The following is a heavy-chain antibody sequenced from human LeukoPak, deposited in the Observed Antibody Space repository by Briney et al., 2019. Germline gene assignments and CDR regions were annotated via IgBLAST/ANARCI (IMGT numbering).Heavy chain of an antibody. CDR2: MNPNSGST. J-gene: IGHJ4*02. V-gene: IGHV1-8*03. CDR3: ARGRSTGYPCYFEY. CDR1: GYTFTSYD. D-gene: IGHD5-12*01. Sequence: GSVKVSFQSSGYTFTSYDINWVRQATGQGLEWMGWMNPNSGSTGYAQKFQGRVTITRNTSISTAYMELSGLRSEDTAVYYCARGRSTGYPCYFEYWGQGTLGTVSS.